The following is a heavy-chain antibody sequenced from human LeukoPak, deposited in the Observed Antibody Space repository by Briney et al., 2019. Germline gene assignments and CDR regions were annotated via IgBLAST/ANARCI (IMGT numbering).Heavy chain of an antibody. CDR1: GFTFSGYW. CDR2: IKQDGYEK. CDR3: ARDKIVGPTTLDY. D-gene: IGHD1-26*01. Sequence: GGSLRLSRAASGFTFSGYWMSWVRQTPEKGLEWVANIKQDGYEKYYVDSVKGRFTISRDNAKNSLYLQMNSLRADDTAIYYCARDKIVGPTTLDYWGQGTLVTVSS. J-gene: IGHJ4*02. V-gene: IGHV3-7*01.